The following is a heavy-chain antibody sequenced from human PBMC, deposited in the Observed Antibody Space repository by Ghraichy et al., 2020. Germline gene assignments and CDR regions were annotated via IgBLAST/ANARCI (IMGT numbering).Heavy chain of an antibody. CDR1: GHSISSDYY. V-gene: IGHV4-38-2*02. CDR3: ARLETTESGNWFDA. D-gene: IGHD1-1*01. Sequence: SETLSLTCSVSGHSISSDYYWVWVRQPPGKGPEWIGSINHSGETYYHPSLKSRVTISVDTSKNQFSLKLISATAADTAVYYWARLETTESGNWFDAWGQGILVTISS. CDR2: INHSGET. J-gene: IGHJ5*02.